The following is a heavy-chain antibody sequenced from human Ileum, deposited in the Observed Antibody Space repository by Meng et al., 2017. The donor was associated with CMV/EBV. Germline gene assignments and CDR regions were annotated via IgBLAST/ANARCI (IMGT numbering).Heavy chain of an antibody. CDR1: GITVSSTY. J-gene: IGHJ4*02. CDR2: VYSGGST. V-gene: IGHV3-53*01. Sequence: GSLRLSCAVSGITVSSTYMTWVRQAPGKGLEWVSIVYSGGSTNYADSVRGRFTVSRDTSTNSVFLQMNSLRVEDTAVYYCARDTAGAGMDWWGQGTPVTVSS. D-gene: IGHD3/OR15-3a*01. CDR3: ARDTAGAGMDW.